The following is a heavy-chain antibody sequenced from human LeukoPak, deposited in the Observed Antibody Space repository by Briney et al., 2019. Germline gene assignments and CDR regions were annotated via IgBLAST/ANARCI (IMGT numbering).Heavy chain of an antibody. CDR2: IYYSGST. J-gene: IGHJ4*02. Sequence: SETLSLTCTGSGGSISSYYWSWIRQPPGKGLEWIGYIYYSGSTNYNPSLKSRVTTSVDTSKNQFSLELSSVTAADTAVYYCARSERLRWMVRGVQFDYWGQGTLVTVSS. D-gene: IGHD3-10*01. CDR3: ARSERLRWMVRGVQFDY. V-gene: IGHV4-59*01. CDR1: GGSISSYY.